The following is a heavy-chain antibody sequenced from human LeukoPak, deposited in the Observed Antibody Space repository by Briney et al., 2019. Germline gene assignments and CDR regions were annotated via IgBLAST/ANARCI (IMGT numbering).Heavy chain of an antibody. D-gene: IGHD5-24*01. CDR3: AKDGMATITAYFDY. Sequence: GGSLRLSCAASGFTVSNNYMSWVRQAPGKGLQWVSIIYSGGSTDYADSVKGRFTISRDNSKNTLYLQMNSLRAEDTAVYYCAKDGMATITAYFDYWGQGTLVTVSS. J-gene: IGHJ4*02. CDR2: IYSGGST. V-gene: IGHV3-53*05. CDR1: GFTVSNNY.